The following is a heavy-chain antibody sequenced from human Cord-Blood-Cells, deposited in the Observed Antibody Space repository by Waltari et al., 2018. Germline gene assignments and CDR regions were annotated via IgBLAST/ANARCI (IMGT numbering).Heavy chain of an antibody. V-gene: IGHV3-33*01. CDR1: GFTFSSYG. CDR2: IWYDGSNK. D-gene: IGHD6-19*01. CDR3: ARDPVAVGSYFDY. J-gene: IGHJ4*02. Sequence: QVQLVESGGGVVQPGRSLRLSCAASGFTFSSYGMLWVRQAPGKGLEWVAVIWYDGSNKYYADSVKGRFTISRDNSKNTLYLQMNSLRAEDTAVYYCARDPVAVGSYFDYWGQGTLVTVSS.